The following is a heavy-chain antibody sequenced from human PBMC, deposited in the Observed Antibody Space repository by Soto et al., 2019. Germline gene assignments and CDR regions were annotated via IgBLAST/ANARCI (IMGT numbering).Heavy chain of an antibody. CDR3: ARFRTMVTNVAFDI. Sequence: QVQLQESGPGLVKPSGTLSLTCAVSGGSISSSNWWSWVRQPPGKGLEWIGEIYHSGSTNYNPSLKSRVTIXVXTXXTQLSLKRSSVTAADTAVYYCARFRTMVTNVAFDIWGQGTMVTVSS. CDR1: GGSISSSNW. J-gene: IGHJ3*02. CDR2: IYHSGST. D-gene: IGHD4-17*01. V-gene: IGHV4-4*02.